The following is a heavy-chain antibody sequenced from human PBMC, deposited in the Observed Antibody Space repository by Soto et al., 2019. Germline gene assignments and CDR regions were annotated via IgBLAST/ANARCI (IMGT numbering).Heavy chain of an antibody. V-gene: IGHV2-5*02. D-gene: IGHD3-22*01. CDR3: AHRDGYGLPYYFDY. J-gene: IGHJ4*02. CDR1: GFSLSTSGVG. CDR2: IYWDDDK. Sequence: QITLKESGPTLVKPTQTLTLTCTFSGFSLSTSGVGVGWIRQPPGKALEWLALIYWDDDKRYSPSLKSRLTIPKDTSKNQVVLTMTNMDPVDTAPYYCAHRDGYGLPYYFDYWGQGTLVTVSS.